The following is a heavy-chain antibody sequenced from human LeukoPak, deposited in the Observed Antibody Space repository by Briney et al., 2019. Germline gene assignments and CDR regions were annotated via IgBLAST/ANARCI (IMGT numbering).Heavy chain of an antibody. CDR2: MKPKRGKT. V-gene: IGHV1-8*02. CDR1: GYTFTIYD. J-gene: IGHJ6*03. Sequence: ASVKVSCKASGYTFTIYDINWVRQAPGQGLEWMGWMKPKRGKTGYVQKFQGRVTMTRNTSISTAYMELSSLRSEDTAVYYCARGQRRRIVLRFLEWPYYMDVWGKGTTVTVSS. D-gene: IGHD3-3*01. CDR3: ARGQRRRIVLRFLEWPYYMDV.